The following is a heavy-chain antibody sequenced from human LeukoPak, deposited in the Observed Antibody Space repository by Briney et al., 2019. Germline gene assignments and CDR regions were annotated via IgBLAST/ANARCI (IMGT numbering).Heavy chain of an antibody. J-gene: IGHJ3*02. CDR1: GFTFADYA. Sequence: GRSLRLSCAASGFTFADYAMHWVRQAPGKGLEWVSGISWNSGSIGYADSVKGRFTISRDNAKNSLYLQMNSLRAEDMALYYCAKDIGGYVDAFDIWGQGTMVTVSS. CDR2: ISWNSGSI. CDR3: AKDIGGYVDAFDI. D-gene: IGHD3-16*01. V-gene: IGHV3-9*03.